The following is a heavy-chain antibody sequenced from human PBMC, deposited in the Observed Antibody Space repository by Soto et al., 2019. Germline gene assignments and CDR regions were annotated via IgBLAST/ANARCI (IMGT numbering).Heavy chain of an antibody. CDR1: GFTFSSYA. D-gene: IGHD6-13*01. CDR2: ISYDGSNK. CDR3: ARAVLRQRQQLVPGWFDP. V-gene: IGHV3-30-3*01. J-gene: IGHJ5*02. Sequence: QVQLVESGGGVVQPGRSLRLSCAASGFTFSSYAMHWVRQAPGKGLEWVAVISYDGSNKYYADSVKGRFTISRDNSKNTLYLQMNSLRAEDTAVYYCARAVLRQRQQLVPGWFDPWGQGTLVTVSS.